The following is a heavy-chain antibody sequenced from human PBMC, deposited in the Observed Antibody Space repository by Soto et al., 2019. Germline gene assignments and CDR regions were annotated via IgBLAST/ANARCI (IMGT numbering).Heavy chain of an antibody. CDR2: ISHNDEPKI. CDR1: GFSFKNCA. J-gene: IGHJ4*01. V-gene: IGHV3-30-3*01. CDR3: ARGVRAETYYNAFDY. D-gene: IGHD3-10*01. Sequence: QVQLVESGGGVVQPGSSLRLSCAASGFSFKNCAFHWVRQAPGKGLEWVALISHNDEPKIFYADSVQGRFTISRDNFKNTVYLQMNSLRDEDTAVYHCARGVRAETYYNAFDYWGQGTQVTVSS.